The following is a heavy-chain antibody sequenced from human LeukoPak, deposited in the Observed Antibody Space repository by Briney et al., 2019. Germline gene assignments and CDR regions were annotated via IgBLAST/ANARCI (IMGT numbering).Heavy chain of an antibody. V-gene: IGHV4-59*01. CDR1: GGSISSYY. CDR3: ERTGTLTGGVIIN. Sequence: PSETLSVTCTVSGGSISSYYWSWIRQPPGKGLEWFGYIYYSGSTNYNPSLKSRVTISVDTSKNQFSLRLSSVTAADTAVYYCERTGTLTGGVIINWGQGTLVTVSS. D-gene: IGHD3-10*01. J-gene: IGHJ4*02. CDR2: IYYSGST.